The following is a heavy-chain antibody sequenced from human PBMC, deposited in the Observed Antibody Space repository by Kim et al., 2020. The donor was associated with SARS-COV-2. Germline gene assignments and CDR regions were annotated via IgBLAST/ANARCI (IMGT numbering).Heavy chain of an antibody. D-gene: IGHD3-9*01. J-gene: IGHJ5*02. CDR2: FDPEDGET. CDR3: ATGEPRNILTGYYRA. V-gene: IGHV1-24*01. Sequence: ASVKVSCKVSGYTLTELSMHWVRQAPGKGLEWMGGFDPEDGETIYAQKFQGRVTMTEDTSTDTAYMELSSLRSEDTAVYYCATGEPRNILTGYYRAWGQGTLVTVSS. CDR1: GYTLTELS.